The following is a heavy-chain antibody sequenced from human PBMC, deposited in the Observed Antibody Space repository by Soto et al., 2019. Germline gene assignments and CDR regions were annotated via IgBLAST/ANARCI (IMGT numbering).Heavy chain of an antibody. CDR3: ARGLAADGA. Sequence: QVQLVQSGAEVKKPGASVKFSCTASGYTFTHYAIHWVRHAPGQRLEWMGFINAGSGNTKYSQTVQGRLTFTKDTSARTAYMDLSSMRSEDTAIYFCARGLAADGAWGQGTLVTVSS. CDR2: INAGSGNT. CDR1: GYTFTHYA. V-gene: IGHV1-3*01. J-gene: IGHJ5*02. D-gene: IGHD6-13*01.